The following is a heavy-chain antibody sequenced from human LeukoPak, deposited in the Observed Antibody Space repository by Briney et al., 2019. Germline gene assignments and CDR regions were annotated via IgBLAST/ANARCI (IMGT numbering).Heavy chain of an antibody. Sequence: GGSLRLSCAASGFTVITQYMTWVRQAPGKGLEWVSLIFDGGSTYYADSVKGRFSISRDTSENTLDPQMSGLRAEDTAVYYCARVHGTKRYYFDDWGQGVQVTVSS. D-gene: IGHD1-26*01. V-gene: IGHV3-66*01. J-gene: IGHJ4*02. CDR2: IFDGGST. CDR3: ARVHGTKRYYFDD. CDR1: GFTVITQY.